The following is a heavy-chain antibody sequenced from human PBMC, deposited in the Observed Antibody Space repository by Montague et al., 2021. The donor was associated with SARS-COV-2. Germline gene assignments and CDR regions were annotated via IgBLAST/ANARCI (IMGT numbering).Heavy chain of an antibody. CDR2: IDGSGSTI. J-gene: IGHJ4*02. Sequence: SRSLSCAASGFNFSDYYMSWIRQAPGKGLEWLSYIDGSGSTIYYADSVKGRFTISRDNARNSLYLQMNSLRAEDTAVYYCARDAKSIVSWGQGTLVTVSS. CDR3: ARDAKSIVS. CDR1: GFNFSDYY. V-gene: IGHV3-11*01.